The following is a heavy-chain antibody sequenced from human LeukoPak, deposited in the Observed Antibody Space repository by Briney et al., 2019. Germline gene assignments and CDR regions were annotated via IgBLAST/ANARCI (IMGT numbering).Heavy chain of an antibody. D-gene: IGHD2-2*01. CDR1: GYTFTGYY. V-gene: IGHV1-2*02. Sequence: GASVKVSCKASGYTFTGYYMHWVRQAPGQGLEWMGWINPNSGGTNYAQKFQGRVTMTRDTSISTAYMELSRLRSDDTAVYYCARGAIRYCSSTSCFSPMDVWGKETTVTVSS. CDR3: ARGAIRYCSSTSCFSPMDV. J-gene: IGHJ6*04. CDR2: INPNSGGT.